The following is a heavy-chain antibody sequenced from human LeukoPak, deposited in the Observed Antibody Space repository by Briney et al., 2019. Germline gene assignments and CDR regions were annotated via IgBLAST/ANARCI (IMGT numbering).Heavy chain of an antibody. CDR1: GGSISSYY. D-gene: IGHD2-8*01. CDR2: IYTSGST. V-gene: IGHV4-4*07. J-gene: IGHJ3*02. Sequence: PSETLSLTCTVSGGSISSYYWSWIRQPAGKGLEGIGRIYTSGSTNYKPSLPSRVTMSVDTSKNQFSLKLSSVTAADTAVYYCARDGYCTNGVCTGGAFDIWGQGTMVTVSS. CDR3: ARDGYCTNGVCTGGAFDI.